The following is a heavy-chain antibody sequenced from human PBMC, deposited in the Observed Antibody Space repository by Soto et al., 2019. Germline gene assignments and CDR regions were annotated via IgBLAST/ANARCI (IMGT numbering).Heavy chain of an antibody. D-gene: IGHD3-3*01. CDR3: ARDAPPPELRFLEWHNYDYNGMDV. CDR2: ISCYNGKT. V-gene: IGHV1-18*01. Sequence: QVQVVQSGDEVKETGASVRVSCKTSGYSFTAYGISWVRQAPGQGLEWMGWISCYNGKTKYAQKVQGRVTMTTYTSTSTAYMEVSSLRSDDTAIYYCARDAPPPELRFLEWHNYDYNGMDVWGQGTTVTVSS. CDR1: GYSFTAYG. J-gene: IGHJ6*02.